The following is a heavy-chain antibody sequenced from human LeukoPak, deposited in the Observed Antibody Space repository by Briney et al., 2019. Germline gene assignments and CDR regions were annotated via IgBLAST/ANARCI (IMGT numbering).Heavy chain of an antibody. CDR3: ARATRYCSSTSCYYLFDY. CDR1: GFTFSSYE. V-gene: IGHV3-48*03. Sequence: GGSLRLSCAASGFTFSSYEMNGLRQAPGKGLEGVSYISSSGSTIYYADSVKGRFTISRDNAKNSLYLQMNSLRAEDTAVYYCARATRYCSSTSCYYLFDYWGQGTLVTVS. D-gene: IGHD2-2*01. J-gene: IGHJ4*02. CDR2: ISSSGSTI.